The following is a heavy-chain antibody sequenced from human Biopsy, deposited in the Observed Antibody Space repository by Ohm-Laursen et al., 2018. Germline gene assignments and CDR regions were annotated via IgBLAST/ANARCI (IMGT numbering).Heavy chain of an antibody. D-gene: IGHD2/OR15-2a*01. V-gene: IGHV1-46*01. Sequence: ASVKVSCKASGYTFTNYYMHWVRQAPGQGLEWMGGRIPYFNTIYYARNFQDRAVITADRSARTTDMQLSGLRPDDTAVYYCVGGQRGPPIGVTVPGDAFDLWGPGTMVTVSP. J-gene: IGHJ3*01. CDR1: GYTFTNYY. CDR3: VGGQRGPPIGVTVPGDAFDL. CDR2: RIPYFNTI.